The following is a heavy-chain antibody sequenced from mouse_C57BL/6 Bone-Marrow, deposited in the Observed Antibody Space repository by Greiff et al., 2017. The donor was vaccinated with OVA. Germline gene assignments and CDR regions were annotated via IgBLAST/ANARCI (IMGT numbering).Heavy chain of an antibody. V-gene: IGHV1-81*01. CDR1: GYTFTSYW. CDR3: AGDYDVEYFDY. Sequence: VQLQQPGAELVKPGASVKMSCKASGYTFTSYWITWVKQRTGQGLEWIGEIYPRSGNTYYNEKFKGKATLTADKSSSTAYMELRSLTSEDSAVYFCAGDYDVEYFDYWGQGTTLTVSS. CDR2: IYPRSGNT. J-gene: IGHJ2*01. D-gene: IGHD2-4*01.